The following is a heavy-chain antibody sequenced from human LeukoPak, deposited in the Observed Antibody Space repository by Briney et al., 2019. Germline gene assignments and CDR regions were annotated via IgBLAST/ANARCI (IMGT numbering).Heavy chain of an antibody. CDR1: GGSISSYY. J-gene: IGHJ4*02. Sequence: SETLSLTCTVSGGSISSYYWSWIRQPPGKGLGWIGYIYYSGSTNYNPSLKSRVTISVDTSKNQFSLKLSSVTAADTAVYYCARVRIGVFDYWGQGTLVTVSS. CDR3: ARVRIGVFDY. D-gene: IGHD3-22*01. CDR2: IYYSGST. V-gene: IGHV4-59*01.